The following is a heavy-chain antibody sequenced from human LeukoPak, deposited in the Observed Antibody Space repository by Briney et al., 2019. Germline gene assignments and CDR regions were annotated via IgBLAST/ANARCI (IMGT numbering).Heavy chain of an antibody. CDR3: ARVGYYGSGSSFASYMDV. V-gene: IGHV1-69*06. D-gene: IGHD3-10*01. CDR2: IIPIFGRA. Sequence: SVNLSCNSSGGTFTSYAISWVRQAPAQGLEWMGGIIPIFGRANNAHKFQGRVTITADKSTSTAYMELSSLRSEDTAVYYCARVGYYGSGSSFASYMDVWGKGTTVTVSS. J-gene: IGHJ6*03. CDR1: GGTFTSYA.